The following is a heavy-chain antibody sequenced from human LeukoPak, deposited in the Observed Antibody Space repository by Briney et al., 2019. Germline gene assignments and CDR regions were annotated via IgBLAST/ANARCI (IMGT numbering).Heavy chain of an antibody. J-gene: IGHJ3*02. D-gene: IGHD3-10*01. CDR2: IYHSGST. Sequence: SETLSLTCAVSGYSISSGYYWGWIRQPPGKGLEWIGSIYHSGSTYYNPSLKSRVTISVDTSKNQFSLNLSSVTAADTAVHYCARPAGYFGSDAFDIWGQGTMVTVSS. CDR1: GYSISSGYY. CDR3: ARPAGYFGSDAFDI. V-gene: IGHV4-38-2*01.